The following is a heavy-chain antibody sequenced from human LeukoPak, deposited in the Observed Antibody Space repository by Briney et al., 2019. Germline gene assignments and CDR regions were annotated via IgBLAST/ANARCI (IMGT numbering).Heavy chain of an antibody. V-gene: IGHV1-18*01. D-gene: IGHD5-12*01. J-gene: IGHJ4*02. CDR3: ARSSLGTITAGPFDY. Sequence: ASVKVSCTASGYTFSSYGIAWGRQAPGQGLGWMGWISGYNGNTNYAQKLQGRVSMTTDTSTTTAYMELRSLTSDDTALYYCARSSLGTITAGPFDYWGQGTLVTVSS. CDR1: GYTFSSYG. CDR2: ISGYNGNT.